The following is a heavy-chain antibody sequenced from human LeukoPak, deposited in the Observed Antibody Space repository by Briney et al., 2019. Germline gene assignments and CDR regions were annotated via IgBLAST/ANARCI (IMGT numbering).Heavy chain of an antibody. Sequence: GRALRLSCAASGFTFSSYGIHWVRQAPGKGLEWVAVMSYDGNNKNYADSVKGRFTISRDNSKNTLYLQMSSLTSDDTAVYYCAKDEGFRHWLARNYFDYWGQGTLVTVSS. CDR3: AKDEGFRHWLARNYFDY. D-gene: IGHD6-19*01. V-gene: IGHV3-30*18. CDR2: MSYDGNNK. CDR1: GFTFSSYG. J-gene: IGHJ4*02.